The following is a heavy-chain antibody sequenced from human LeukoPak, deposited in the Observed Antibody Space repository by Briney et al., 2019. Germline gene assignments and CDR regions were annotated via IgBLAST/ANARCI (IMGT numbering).Heavy chain of an antibody. CDR2: IIPIFGTA. CDR1: GGTFSSYA. V-gene: IGHV1-69*05. CDR3: ARDHGEPTPGWGGMKWELLA. D-gene: IGHD1-26*01. Sequence: SVKVSCKASGGTFSSYAISWVRQAPGQGLEWMGGIIPIFGTANYAQKFQGRVTITTDESTSTAYMELSSLRSEDTAVYYCARDHGEPTPGWGGMKWELLAWGQGTLVTVSS. J-gene: IGHJ4*02.